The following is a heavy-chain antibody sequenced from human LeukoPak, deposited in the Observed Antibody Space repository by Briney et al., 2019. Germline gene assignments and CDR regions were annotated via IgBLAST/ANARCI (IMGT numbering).Heavy chain of an antibody. Sequence: ASVKVSCKASGYTLTGYYMHWVRQAPGQGLEWMGWINPNSGGTNYAQKFQGRVTMTRDTSTSTVYMELSSLRSEDTAVYYCARRGSSSSSHNWFDPWGQGTLVTVSS. CDR2: INPNSGGT. CDR1: GYTLTGYY. V-gene: IGHV1-2*02. CDR3: ARRGSSSSSHNWFDP. D-gene: IGHD6-6*01. J-gene: IGHJ5*02.